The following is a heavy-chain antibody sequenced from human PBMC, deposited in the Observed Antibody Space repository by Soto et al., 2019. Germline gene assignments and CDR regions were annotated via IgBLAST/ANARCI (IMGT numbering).Heavy chain of an antibody. CDR1: GYSFTSYW. D-gene: IGHD3-10*01. CDR2: IYPGDSDT. V-gene: IGHV5-51*01. CDR3: ARLKGSGSYRLNWFDP. J-gene: IGHJ5*02. Sequence: GESLKISCKGSGYSFTSYWIGWVRQMPGKDLEWMGIIYPGDSDTRYSPSFQGQVTISADKSISTAYLQWSSLKASDTAMYYCARLKGSGSYRLNWFDPWGQGTLVTVSS.